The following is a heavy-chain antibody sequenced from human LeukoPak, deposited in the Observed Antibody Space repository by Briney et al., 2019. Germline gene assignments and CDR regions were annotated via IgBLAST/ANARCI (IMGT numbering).Heavy chain of an antibody. V-gene: IGHV4-39*01. CDR3: ARGVVPGAVVGFDP. CDR1: GGSISSSSYY. CDR2: IYYSGST. D-gene: IGHD2-2*01. Sequence: SETLSLTFTVSGGSISSSSYYWGWIRQPPGKGLEWIGSIYYSGSTYYNPSLKSRVTISVDTSKNQFSLKLSSVTAADTAVYYCARGVVPGAVVGFDPWGQGTLVTVSS. J-gene: IGHJ5*02.